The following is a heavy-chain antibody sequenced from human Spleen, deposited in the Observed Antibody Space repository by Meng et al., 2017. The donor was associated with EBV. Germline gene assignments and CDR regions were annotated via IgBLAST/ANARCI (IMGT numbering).Heavy chain of an antibody. D-gene: IGHD6-19*01. J-gene: IGHJ1*01. CDR1: GESLSGYY. Sequence: VQLRQWGAGLWKPSETLSLTCAVYGESLSGYYWSWIRQPPGKGLEWIGQINHSGSTNYNPSLKSRVTISVDTSKNHFSLTLSSVTAADTAVYYCARGSSSGWYYEYFQHWGQGTLVTVSS. V-gene: IGHV4-34*01. CDR2: INHSGST. CDR3: ARGSSSGWYYEYFQH.